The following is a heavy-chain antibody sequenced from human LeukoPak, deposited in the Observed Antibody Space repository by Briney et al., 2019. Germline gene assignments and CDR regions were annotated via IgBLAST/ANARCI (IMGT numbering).Heavy chain of an antibody. Sequence: PSETLSLTCTVSGGSISSSSYYWGWIRQPPGKGLEWIGSIYHSGSTYYNPSLRSRVTISVDTSKNQFSLKLSSVTAADTAVYYCARLLGRQPSDYWGQGTLVTVSS. CDR2: IYHSGST. D-gene: IGHD3/OR15-3a*01. CDR1: GGSISSSSYY. V-gene: IGHV4-39*01. J-gene: IGHJ4*02. CDR3: ARLLGRQPSDY.